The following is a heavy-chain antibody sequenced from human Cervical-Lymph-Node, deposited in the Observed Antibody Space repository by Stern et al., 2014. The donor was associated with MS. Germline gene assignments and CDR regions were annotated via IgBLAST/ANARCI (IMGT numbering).Heavy chain of an antibody. V-gene: IGHV5-51*01. CDR3: ARDYGDYAFDY. Sequence: EVQLVESGAEVKKPGESLKISCKGSGYSFTAQWLAWVRQMPGKGLEWRGIIYPGDSDTRYSQSYQGQVTNSADRSISSAYLQWSSLKASDTAMYYCARDYGDYAFDYWGQGTLVTVSS. D-gene: IGHD4-17*01. CDR2: IYPGDSDT. J-gene: IGHJ4*02. CDR1: GYSFTAQW.